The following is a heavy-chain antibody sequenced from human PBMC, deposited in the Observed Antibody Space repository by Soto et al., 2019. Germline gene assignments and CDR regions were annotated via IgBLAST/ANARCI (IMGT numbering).Heavy chain of an antibody. D-gene: IGHD2-2*01. Sequence: SLTCAVSGGSFSGYYWTWIRQPPGKGLEWIGDIYYSGSTNYNPSLKSRVTISVDTSKNQFSLKLSSVTAADTAVYYCASRKYCSSTSCPPYYYYMDVWGKGTTVTVSS. CDR2: IYYSGST. V-gene: IGHV4-59*08. CDR3: ASRKYCSSTSCPPYYYYMDV. CDR1: GGSFSGYY. J-gene: IGHJ6*03.